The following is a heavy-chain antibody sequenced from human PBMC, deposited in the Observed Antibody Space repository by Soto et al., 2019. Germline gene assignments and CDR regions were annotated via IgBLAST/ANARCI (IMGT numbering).Heavy chain of an antibody. V-gene: IGHV2-5*02. D-gene: IGHD6-19*01. Sequence: QITLKGSGPTLLKPTQTLALTCTFSGFSFNTRGVGVAWIRQPPGKALEWLAVIYWDGDRRYSPSLTDRLTITKDMSTMQVVLTMTNVDPVDTGTYYCAHLVPGPLSFAYWGQGALVTVSS. CDR2: IYWDGDR. CDR1: GFSFNTRGVG. CDR3: AHLVPGPLSFAY. J-gene: IGHJ4*02.